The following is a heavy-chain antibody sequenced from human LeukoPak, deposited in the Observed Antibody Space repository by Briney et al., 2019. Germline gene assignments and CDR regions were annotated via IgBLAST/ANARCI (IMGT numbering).Heavy chain of an antibody. D-gene: IGHD3-22*01. J-gene: IGHJ4*01. CDR1: GFTFSSYT. V-gene: IGHV3-48*02. CDR3: ARKTWDSSGYYCLDY. CDR2: ISGSSNTI. Sequence: PGGSLRLSCAASGFTFSSYTMNWLRQAPGKGLEWVAYISGSSNTIYYADSVKGRFTISRDNAKNSLYLQMNYLEDEDTAVYYCARKTWDSSGYYCLDYWGHGTLVTVSS.